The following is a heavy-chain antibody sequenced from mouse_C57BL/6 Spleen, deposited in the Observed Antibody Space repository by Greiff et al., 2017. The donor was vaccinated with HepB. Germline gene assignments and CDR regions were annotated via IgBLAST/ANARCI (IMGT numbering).Heavy chain of an antibody. Sequence: EVQRVESAGGLVQPGSSMKLSCTASGFTFSDYYMAWVRQVPEKGLEWVANINYDGSSTYYLDSLKSRFIISRDNAKNILYLQMSSLKSEDTATYYCARQLRLSYFDYWGQGTTLTVSS. CDR2: INYDGSST. D-gene: IGHD3-2*02. CDR3: ARQLRLSYFDY. J-gene: IGHJ2*01. CDR1: GFTFSDYY. V-gene: IGHV5-16*01.